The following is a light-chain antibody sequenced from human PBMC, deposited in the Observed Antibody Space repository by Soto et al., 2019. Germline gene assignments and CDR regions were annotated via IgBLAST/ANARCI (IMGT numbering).Light chain of an antibody. V-gene: IGKV3-15*01. CDR2: GAS. CDR3: PKYNNCCT. J-gene: IGKJ2*01. Sequence: EIVMTHSPATLSVSPGERATLSCRASQSVRSNLAWYQQRPGQAPRILIYGASTRATCLPARFSGRGSGTEFTATSSRLQSEDFAVYYCPKYNNCCTLGQGSKLESK. CDR1: QSVRSN.